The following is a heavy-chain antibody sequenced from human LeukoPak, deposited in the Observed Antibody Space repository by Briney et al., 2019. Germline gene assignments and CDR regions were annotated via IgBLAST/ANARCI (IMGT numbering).Heavy chain of an antibody. CDR2: ISGSGGST. CDR1: GFIFSNSA. J-gene: IGHJ4*02. CDR3: AKDSYGDYDFDY. Sequence: GGSLRLSCAASGFIFSNSAMSWVRQAPGKGLEWVSAISGSGGSTYYADSVKGRFTISRDNSKNTLYLQMNSLRAEDTAVYYCAKDSYGDYDFDYWGQGTLVTVSS. V-gene: IGHV3-23*01. D-gene: IGHD4-17*01.